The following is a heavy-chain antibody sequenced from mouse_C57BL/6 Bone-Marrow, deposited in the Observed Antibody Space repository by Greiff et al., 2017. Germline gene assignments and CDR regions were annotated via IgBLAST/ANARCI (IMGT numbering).Heavy chain of an antibody. CDR2: IHPNSGNT. J-gene: IGHJ4*01. CDR1: GYTFTSYW. V-gene: IGHV1-64*01. D-gene: IGHD1-1*01. CDR3: ARGYYGSSYYAMDY. Sequence: VQLQQPGAELVKPGASVKLSCKASGYTFTSYWMHWVKQRPGQGLEWIGMIHPNSGNTYYNEKFKGKATLTADKSSSTAYMELRSLTSEDSAVYFCARGYYGSSYYAMDYWGQGTSVTVSS.